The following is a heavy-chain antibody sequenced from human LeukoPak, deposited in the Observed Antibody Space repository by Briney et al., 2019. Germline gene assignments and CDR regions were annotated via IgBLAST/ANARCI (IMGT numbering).Heavy chain of an antibody. D-gene: IGHD5-24*01. CDR3: ARVDEDGYFFFDY. V-gene: IGHV4-39*07. CDR2: IYYSGST. CDR1: CGSISSSSYY. J-gene: IGHJ4*02. Sequence: SETLSLTCTVSCGSISSSSYYWGWIRQPPGKGLEWIGSIYYSGSTYYNPSLKSRVTISVDTSNNQFSLKLSSVTAADTAVYYCARVDEDGYFFFDYWGQGALVTVSS.